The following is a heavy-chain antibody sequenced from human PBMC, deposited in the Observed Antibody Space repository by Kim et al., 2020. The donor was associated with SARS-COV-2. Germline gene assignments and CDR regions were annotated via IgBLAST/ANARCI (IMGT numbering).Heavy chain of an antibody. V-gene: IGHV3-21*01. CDR1: GFTFSSYS. Sequence: GGSLRLSCAASGFTFSSYSMNWVRQAPGKGLEWVSSISSSSSYIYYADSVKGRFTISRDNAKNSLYLQMNSLRAEDTAVYYCARDWDGSGSYYGLDWGQGTLVTVSS. D-gene: IGHD3-10*01. CDR3: ARDWDGSGSYYGLD. CDR2: ISSSSSYI. J-gene: IGHJ4*02.